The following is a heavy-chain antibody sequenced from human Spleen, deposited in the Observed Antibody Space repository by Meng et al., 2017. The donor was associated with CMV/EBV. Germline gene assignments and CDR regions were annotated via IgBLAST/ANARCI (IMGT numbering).Heavy chain of an antibody. V-gene: IGHV4-34*01. CDR3: ARAVTYPRPYSFDP. D-gene: IGHD2-15*01. J-gene: IGHJ5*02. CDR1: GGSFSGYY. CDR2: INQRWNT. Sequence: GSLRLSCAVYGGSFSGYYWSWIRQAPGKGLEWIGEINQRWNTNYNPSLKSRVTISVDTSKNQFSLKLSSVTAADTAFYYCARAVTYPRPYSFDPWGQGTLVTVSS.